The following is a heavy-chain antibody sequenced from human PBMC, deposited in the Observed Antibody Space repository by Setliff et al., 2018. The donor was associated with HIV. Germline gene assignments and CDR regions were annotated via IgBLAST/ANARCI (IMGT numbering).Heavy chain of an antibody. CDR3: ARENVHFWSGYYRNYYYYGMDV. V-gene: IGHV4-61*09. Sequence: SETLSLTCAVSGGSMRSSGYSWTWIRQAPGKGLEWIGHIYTSGSTNYNPSLKSRVTISVDTSKNQFSLKLSSVTAADTAVYYCARENVHFWSGYYRNYYYYGMDVWGQGTTVTVSS. CDR1: GGSMRSSGYS. J-gene: IGHJ6*02. CDR2: IYTSGST. D-gene: IGHD3-3*02.